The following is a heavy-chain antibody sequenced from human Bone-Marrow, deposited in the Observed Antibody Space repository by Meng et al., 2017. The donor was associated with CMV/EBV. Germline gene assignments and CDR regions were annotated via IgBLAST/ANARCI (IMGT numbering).Heavy chain of an antibody. V-gene: IGHV3-20*04. D-gene: IGHD2-2*01. CDR3: ARARLVVPAPYRPHYYYGMDV. CDR1: GFTFDDYG. Sequence: GGSLRLSCAASGFTFDDYGMSWVRQAPGKGLEWVSGINWNGGSTGYADSVKGRFTISRDNAKNSLYLQMNSLRAEDTALYYCARARLVVPAPYRPHYYYGMDVCGQGTTVTVS. J-gene: IGHJ6*02. CDR2: INWNGGST.